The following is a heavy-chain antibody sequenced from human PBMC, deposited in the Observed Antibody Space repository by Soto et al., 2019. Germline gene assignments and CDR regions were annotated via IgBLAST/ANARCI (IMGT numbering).Heavy chain of an antibody. D-gene: IGHD2-2*01. CDR2: IIPLFSTA. CDR1: GGTFSSYA. V-gene: IGHV1-69*13. Sequence: SVKVSCKXSGGTFSSYAISWVRQAPGQGLEWMGDIIPLFSTANYAQRFQGRVTITADESTSTAYMELSSLRSEDTAVYYCARGPPTRAYELAWGYYYYGMDVWGQGTTVTVS. CDR3: ARGPPTRAYELAWGYYYYGMDV. J-gene: IGHJ6*02.